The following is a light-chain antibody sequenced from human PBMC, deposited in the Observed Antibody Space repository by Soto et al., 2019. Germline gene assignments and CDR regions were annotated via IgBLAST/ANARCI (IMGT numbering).Light chain of an antibody. CDR1: QNINTY. V-gene: IGKV1-39*01. CDR2: AAS. CDR3: QQYYSYPWT. Sequence: IQLTQSPSSLYASVGDRVTITCRASQNINTYLNWYQQKPGKAPKLLIYAASTLQSGVPSRFSGSGSGTDFTLTISCLQSEDFATYYCQQYYSYPWTFGQGTKVDIK. J-gene: IGKJ1*01.